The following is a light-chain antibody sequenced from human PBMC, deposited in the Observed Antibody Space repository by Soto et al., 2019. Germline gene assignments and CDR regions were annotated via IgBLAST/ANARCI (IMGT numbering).Light chain of an antibody. CDR1: QSVSTNY. V-gene: IGKV3-20*01. Sequence: EIVLTQSPGTLSLSPGERATLSCRASQSVSTNYLAWYQRKPGQAPRLLIYGASYRATDIPNRFSGSGSGTDFTLTITRLKAEDFAVYYCQQYGSSPPTFGQGTKWKSN. CDR2: GAS. J-gene: IGKJ1*01. CDR3: QQYGSSPPT.